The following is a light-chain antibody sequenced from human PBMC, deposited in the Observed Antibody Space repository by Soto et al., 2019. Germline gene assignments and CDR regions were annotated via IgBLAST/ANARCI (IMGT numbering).Light chain of an antibody. V-gene: IGLV2-23*03. CDR2: EGN. CDR3: CSYAGFSNFV. Sequence: QSVLTQPASVSGSPGQSITISCTGTSRDVGGYNLVSWYQQHPGKAPKLMIYEGNKRPSGVSNRFSGSKSGNTASLTISGLQAEDGADYYCCSYAGFSNFVFGIGTKVTVL. CDR1: SRDVGGYNL. J-gene: IGLJ1*01.